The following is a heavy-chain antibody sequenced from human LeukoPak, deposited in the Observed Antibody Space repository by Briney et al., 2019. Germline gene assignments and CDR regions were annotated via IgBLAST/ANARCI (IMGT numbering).Heavy chain of an antibody. CDR2: INAGSGNT. V-gene: IGHV1-3*01. CDR3: ARGDSITMIDY. D-gene: IGHD3-22*01. Sequence: EASVKVSCKASGYTFTSYAMHWVRQAPGQRLEWMGWINAGSGNTKYSQEFQGRVTITRDTSASTAYMELSSLRSDDTAVYYCARGDSITMIDYWGQGTLVTVSS. CDR1: GYTFTSYA. J-gene: IGHJ4*02.